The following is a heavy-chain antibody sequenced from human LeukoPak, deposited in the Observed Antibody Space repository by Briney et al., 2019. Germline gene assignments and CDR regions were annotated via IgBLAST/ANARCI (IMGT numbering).Heavy chain of an antibody. CDR3: AREWRYSGYDRNDAFDI. V-gene: IGHV1-69*06. D-gene: IGHD5-12*01. CDR2: IIPIFGTA. Sequence: AASVKVSCKASGYTFTSYGISWVRQAPGQGLEWMGGIIPIFGTANYAQKFQGRVTITADKSTSTAYMELSSLRSEDTAVYYCAREWRYSGYDRNDAFDIWGKGTTVTVSS. CDR1: GYTFTSYG. J-gene: IGHJ3*02.